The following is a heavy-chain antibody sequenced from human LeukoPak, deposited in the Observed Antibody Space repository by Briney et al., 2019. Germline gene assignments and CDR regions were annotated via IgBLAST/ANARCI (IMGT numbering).Heavy chain of an antibody. Sequence: GGSLRLSCAASGFTFSSYGMSWVRQAPGKGLEWVSAISGSGGSTYYADSVKGRFTISRDNAKNSLYLQMNSLRAEDTAVYYCARVAAAGSFDYWGQGTLVTVSS. V-gene: IGHV3-23*01. D-gene: IGHD6-13*01. CDR2: ISGSGGST. J-gene: IGHJ4*02. CDR1: GFTFSSYG. CDR3: ARVAAAGSFDY.